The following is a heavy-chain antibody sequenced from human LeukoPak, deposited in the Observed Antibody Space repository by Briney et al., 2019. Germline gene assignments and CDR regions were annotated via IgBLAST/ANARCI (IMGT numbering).Heavy chain of an antibody. CDR3: ARVIGGYSYGYHY. CDR1: GFTFSSYW. CDR2: IKQDGSEK. D-gene: IGHD5-18*01. Sequence: GGSLRLSCAASGFTFSSYWMSWVRQAPGKGLEWVANIKQDGSEKYYVDSVKGRFTISRDNAKNSLYLQMNSLRDEDTAVYYCARVIGGYSYGYHYWGQGTLVTVSS. J-gene: IGHJ4*02. V-gene: IGHV3-7*01.